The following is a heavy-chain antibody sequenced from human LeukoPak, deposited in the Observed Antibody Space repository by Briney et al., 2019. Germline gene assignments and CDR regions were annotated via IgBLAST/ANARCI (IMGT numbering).Heavy chain of an antibody. V-gene: IGHV3-53*01. CDR2: IYSGGST. J-gene: IGHJ4*02. D-gene: IGHD5-18*01. Sequence: GGSLILSFSAYGFTLCYKYMSWVPQAPGRGLEWVSVIYSGGSTYYADAVKSRFTISRDNSKNTLYRQMNSLRAEDTAVYYCARDQGYGLYYFDYWGQGTLVTVSS. CDR1: GFTLCYKY. CDR3: ARDQGYGLYYFDY.